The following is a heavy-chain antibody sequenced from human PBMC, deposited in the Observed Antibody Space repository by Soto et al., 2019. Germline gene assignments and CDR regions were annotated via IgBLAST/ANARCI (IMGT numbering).Heavy chain of an antibody. CDR2: IIPIFGTA. V-gene: IGHV1-69*13. Sequence: SVKVSCKASGGTFSSYAISWVRQAPGQGLEWMGGIIPIFGTANYAQKFQGRVTITADESTSTAYMELSSLRSEDTAVYYCATCLYDFWSQEAGATHNWFDPWGQGTLVTVSS. J-gene: IGHJ5*02. CDR3: ATCLYDFWSQEAGATHNWFDP. D-gene: IGHD3-3*01. CDR1: GGTFSSYA.